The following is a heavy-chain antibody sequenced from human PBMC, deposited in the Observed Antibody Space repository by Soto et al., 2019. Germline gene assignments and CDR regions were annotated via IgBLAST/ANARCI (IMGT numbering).Heavy chain of an antibody. CDR2: IYNSGST. D-gene: IGHD3-22*01. Sequence: SETLSLTCTVSGGSISSYYWSWIRRPPGKGLEWIGYIYNSGSTHSNPSLQSRVTISVDTSKNQFSLKLSSVTAADTAVYYCARAGLYYYDSSGSGYYYGMDVWGQGTTVTVSS. CDR1: GGSISSYY. V-gene: IGHV4-59*12. CDR3: ARAGLYYYDSSGSGYYYGMDV. J-gene: IGHJ6*02.